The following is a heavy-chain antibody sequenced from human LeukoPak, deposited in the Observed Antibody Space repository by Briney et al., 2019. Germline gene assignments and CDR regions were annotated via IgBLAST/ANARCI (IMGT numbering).Heavy chain of an antibody. J-gene: IGHJ4*02. CDR2: IRYDGSNK. V-gene: IGHV3-30*02. CDR1: GFTFSSYG. CDR3: AKDSLEAAAGDDY. Sequence: GGSLRLSCAASGFTFSSYGMHWVRQAPGKGLEWVAFIRYDGSNKYYADSVKGQFTISRDNSKNTLYLQMNSLRAEDTAVYYCAKDSLEAAAGDDYWGQGTLVTVSS. D-gene: IGHD6-13*01.